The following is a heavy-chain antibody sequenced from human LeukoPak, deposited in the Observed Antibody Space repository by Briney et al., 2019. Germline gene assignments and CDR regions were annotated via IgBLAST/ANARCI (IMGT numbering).Heavy chain of an antibody. CDR2: ISSSGSTI. Sequence: GGSLRLSCAASGFTFSSYEMNWVRQAPGRGLEGVSYISSSGSTIYYADSVKGRITISRDNAKNSLYLQMNSLRAEDTAVYYCAELGITMIGGVWGKGTTVTISS. CDR1: GFTFSSYE. CDR3: AELGITMIGGV. D-gene: IGHD3-10*02. V-gene: IGHV3-48*03. J-gene: IGHJ6*04.